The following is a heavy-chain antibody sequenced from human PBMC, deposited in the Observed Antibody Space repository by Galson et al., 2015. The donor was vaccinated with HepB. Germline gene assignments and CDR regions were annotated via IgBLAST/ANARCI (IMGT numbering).Heavy chain of an antibody. D-gene: IGHD3-10*01. J-gene: IGHJ6*02. CDR3: TRRGYYYYGMDV. V-gene: IGHV5-51*03. CDR1: GYRFPGYW. Sequence: QSGAEVKKAGESLKISCKGSGYRFPGYWIGWVRQMPGKGLEWMGIIYPGDSDTRYSPSFQGQVTISVDKSISTAFLQWSSPKASDTAMYYCTRRGYYYYGMDVWGQGTTVTVSS. CDR2: IYPGDSDT.